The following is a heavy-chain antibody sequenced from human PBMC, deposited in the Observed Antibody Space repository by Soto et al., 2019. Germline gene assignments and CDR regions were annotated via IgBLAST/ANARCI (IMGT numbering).Heavy chain of an antibody. CDR1: GYTFTSYY. D-gene: IGHD3-3*01. J-gene: IGHJ5*02. Sequence: ASVKVSCKASGYTFTSYYMHWVRQAPGRGLEWMGIINPSGGSTSYAQKFQGRVTMTRDTSTRTVYMELSSLRPEETSVYYCARGITIFGVVIIKRFDPWGQGTLVTVSS. CDR2: INPSGGST. CDR3: ARGITIFGVVIIKRFDP. V-gene: IGHV1-46*01.